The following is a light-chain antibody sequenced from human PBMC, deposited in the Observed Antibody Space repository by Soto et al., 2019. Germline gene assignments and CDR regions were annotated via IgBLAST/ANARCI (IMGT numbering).Light chain of an antibody. CDR3: CSYASYSIV. CDR2: EGS. V-gene: IGLV2-23*03. J-gene: IGLJ1*01. Sequence: ALTQPASVSGSPGQSITISCTGASSEFATYNLVSWYQHHPGKAPKLVIFEGSRRPSGVSGRFSGSKSGNTASLTISGLQADDTADYYCCSYASYSIVFGTGTKVTVL. CDR1: SSEFATYNL.